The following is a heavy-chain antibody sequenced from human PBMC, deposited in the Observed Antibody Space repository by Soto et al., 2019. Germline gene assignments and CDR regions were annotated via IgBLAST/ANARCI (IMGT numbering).Heavy chain of an antibody. V-gene: IGHV3-74*01. D-gene: IGHD4-4*01. CDR3: AREPGYSTYQDDFDI. CDR2: INSDGSST. J-gene: IGHJ3*02. Sequence: GGSLRLSCAASGFTFSSYWMHWVRQAPGKGLVWVSRINSDGSSTSYADSVKGRFTISRDNAKNTLYLQMNSLRAEDTAVYYCAREPGYSTYQDDFDIWGQGTMAPVSS. CDR1: GFTFSSYW.